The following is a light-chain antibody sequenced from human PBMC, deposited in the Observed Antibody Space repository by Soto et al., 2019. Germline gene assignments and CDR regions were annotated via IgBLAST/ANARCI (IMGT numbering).Light chain of an antibody. CDR3: CSYAGSSTYV. CDR2: EGS. V-gene: IGLV2-23*01. Sequence: QSALTQPASVSGSPGQSITISCTGTSSDVGSYNLVSWYQQHPGKAPKPMIYEGSKRPSGVSNRFSGSKSGNTASLTISGRQAEDEADYYCCSYAGSSTYVFGTGTKLTVL. J-gene: IGLJ1*01. CDR1: SSDVGSYNL.